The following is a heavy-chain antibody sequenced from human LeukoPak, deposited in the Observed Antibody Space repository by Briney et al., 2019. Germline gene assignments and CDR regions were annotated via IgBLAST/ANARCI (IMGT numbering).Heavy chain of an antibody. J-gene: IGHJ4*02. CDR2: IIPIFGTA. Sequence: PVKVSCKASGGTFSSYAISWVRQAPGQGLEWMGRIIPIFGTANYAQKFQGRVTITTDESTSTAYMELSSLRSEDTAVYYCARETVLMVYGFDYWGQGTLVTVSS. CDR1: GGTFSSYA. D-gene: IGHD2-8*01. V-gene: IGHV1-69*05. CDR3: ARETVLMVYGFDY.